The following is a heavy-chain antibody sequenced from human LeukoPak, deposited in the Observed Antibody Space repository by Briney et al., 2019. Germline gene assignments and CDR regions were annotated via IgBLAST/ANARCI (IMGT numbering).Heavy chain of an antibody. CDR3: ARASFPYSSSGDDY. CDR1: GYTFTSYG. J-gene: IGHJ4*02. Sequence: ASVKVSCQASGYTFTSYGISWVRQAPGRGLEWMGWISAYNGNTNYAQKLQGRVTMTTDTSTSTAYMELRSLRSDDTAVYYCARASFPYSSSGDDYWGQGTLVIVSS. V-gene: IGHV1-18*01. CDR2: ISAYNGNT. D-gene: IGHD6-6*01.